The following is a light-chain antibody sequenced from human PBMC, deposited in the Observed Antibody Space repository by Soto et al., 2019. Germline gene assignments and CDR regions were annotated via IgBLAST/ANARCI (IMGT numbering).Light chain of an antibody. J-gene: IGKJ1*01. CDR3: LQALQTTT. CDR2: LGS. V-gene: IGKV2-28*01. Sequence: DIVMTQSPLSLPVTPGEPASISCRSSQSLLHSNGYNYLDWYLQKPGQSPQLLIYLGSNRASGVPDRFSGSGSGTDFTLKISRVEAEDVGDYYCLQALQTTTFGQGTKV. CDR1: QSLLHSNGYNY.